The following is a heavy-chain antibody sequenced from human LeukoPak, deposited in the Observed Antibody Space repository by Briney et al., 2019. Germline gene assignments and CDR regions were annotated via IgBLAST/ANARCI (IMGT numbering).Heavy chain of an antibody. CDR3: AKDFLSSHYYDSSGYYFDY. Sequence: GGSLRLSCAASGFTFSSYLMSWVRQAPGKGLEWVANIKQDGSEKYYVDSVKGRFTISRDNAKNLLYLQMNSLRAEDTAVYYCAKDFLSSHYYDSSGYYFDYWGQGTLVTVSS. J-gene: IGHJ4*02. CDR2: IKQDGSEK. V-gene: IGHV3-7*01. D-gene: IGHD3-22*01. CDR1: GFTFSSYL.